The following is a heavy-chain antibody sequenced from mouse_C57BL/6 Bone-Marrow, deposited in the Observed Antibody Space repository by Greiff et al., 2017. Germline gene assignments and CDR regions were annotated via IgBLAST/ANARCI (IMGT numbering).Heavy chain of an antibody. J-gene: IGHJ1*03. CDR2: IDPSDSYT. CDR3: ARPIYDGYPWYFDV. V-gene: IGHV1-69*01. D-gene: IGHD2-3*01. CDR1: GYTFTSYW. Sequence: VQLQESGAELVMPGASVKLSCKASGYTFTSYWMHWVKQRPGQGLEWIGEIDPSDSYTNYNQKFKGKSTLTVDKSSSTAYMQLSSLTSEDSAVYYCARPIYDGYPWYFDVWGTGTTVTVSS.